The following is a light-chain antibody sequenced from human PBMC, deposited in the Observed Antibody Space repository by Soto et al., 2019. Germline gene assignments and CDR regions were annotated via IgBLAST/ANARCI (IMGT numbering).Light chain of an antibody. CDR3: QHYYDYSRT. J-gene: IGKJ1*01. V-gene: IGKV1-5*03. CDR2: KAS. CDR1: QSISIW. Sequence: DIQMTQSPSTLSASVGDRVTITCRASQSISIWLAWYQQKPGKAPKLLISKASNLQSGVPSRFSGSGSGTEFTLTTSSLQPDDFATYYCQHYYDYSRTFGQGTKVDIK.